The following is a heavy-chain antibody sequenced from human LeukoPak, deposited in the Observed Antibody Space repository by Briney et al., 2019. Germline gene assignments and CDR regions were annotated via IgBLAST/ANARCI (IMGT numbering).Heavy chain of an antibody. CDR1: GYTFTGYY. Sequence: GASVKVSCKASGYTFTGYYMHWVRQAPGQGLEWMGWINPNSGGTNYAQKFQGRVTITADKSTSTAYMELSSLRSEDTAVYYCARGQPLVGATAVLRFYYYMDVWGKGTTVTVSS. CDR3: ARGQPLVGATAVLRFYYYMDV. V-gene: IGHV1-2*02. D-gene: IGHD1-26*01. J-gene: IGHJ6*03. CDR2: INPNSGGT.